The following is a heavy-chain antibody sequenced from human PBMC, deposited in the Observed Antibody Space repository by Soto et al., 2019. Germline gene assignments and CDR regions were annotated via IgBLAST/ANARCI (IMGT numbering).Heavy chain of an antibody. Sequence: QITLKESGPTLVKPTQTLTLTCTFSGFSLSTSGVGVGWIRQPPGKALEWLALIYWDDDKRYRPSLKSRLTLTKDTSKNQVVLTMTNMDPVDTATYYCAHRPSYCSGGSCYSGFDYWGQGTLVTVSS. D-gene: IGHD2-15*01. CDR2: IYWDDDK. V-gene: IGHV2-5*02. J-gene: IGHJ4*02. CDR3: AHRPSYCSGGSCYSGFDY. CDR1: GFSLSTSGVG.